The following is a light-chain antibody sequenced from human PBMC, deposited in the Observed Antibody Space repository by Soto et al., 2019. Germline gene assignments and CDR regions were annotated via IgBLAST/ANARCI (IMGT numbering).Light chain of an antibody. CDR1: HSVSTN. CDR2: GSS. V-gene: IGKV3-15*01. Sequence: EIVMTQSPATLSVSPGERATLSCRANHSVSTNLAWYQHKPGQAPSLLIYGSSTRATGIPARFSGSGTGTEVTLTIRRLEPEDFAVYYWQQYCSSLTFGQGTKLDIK. CDR3: QQYCSSLT. J-gene: IGKJ1*01.